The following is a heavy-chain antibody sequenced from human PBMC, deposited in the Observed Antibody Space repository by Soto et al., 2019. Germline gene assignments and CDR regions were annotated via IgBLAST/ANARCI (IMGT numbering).Heavy chain of an antibody. V-gene: IGHV4-31*01. CDR2: TYYSGST. CDR1: GDSISSGGYY. CDR3: ARDEGAQFDWYFDL. J-gene: IGHJ2*01. Sequence: QVQLQESGPGLVKPSQTLSLTCSVSGDSISSGGYYWNWIRQLPGKGLEWIGYTYYSGSTYYNPSLPTPATISGDTSKNHFSLQLTSVTAADTAVYYCARDEGAQFDWYFDLWGRGTLVTVSS.